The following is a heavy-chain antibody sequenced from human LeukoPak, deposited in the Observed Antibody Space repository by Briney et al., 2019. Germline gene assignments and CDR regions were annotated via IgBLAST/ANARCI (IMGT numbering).Heavy chain of an antibody. V-gene: IGHV3-33*06. CDR3: AKDFGRFGELLSYYFDY. D-gene: IGHD3-10*01. J-gene: IGHJ4*02. CDR2: IWYDGSNK. CDR1: GFTSSSYG. Sequence: GGSLRLSCAASGFTSSSYGMHWVRRAPGKGLEWVAVIWYDGSNKYYADSVKGRFTISRDNSKNTLYLQMNSLRAEDTAVYYCAKDFGRFGELLSYYFDYWGQGTLVTVSS.